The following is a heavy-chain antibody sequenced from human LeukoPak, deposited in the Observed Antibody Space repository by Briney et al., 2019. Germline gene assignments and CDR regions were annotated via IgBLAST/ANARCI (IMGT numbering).Heavy chain of an antibody. CDR1: GGTFSSYA. CDR3: ARINPGYYGSGSYYYFDY. CDR2: IIPIFGTA. Sequence: PWASVNVSCKASGGTFSSYAISWVRQAPGQGLEWMGGIIPIFGTANYAQKFQGRVTITADESTSTAYMELSSLRSEDTAVYYCARINPGYYGSGSYYYFDYWGQGTLVTVSS. J-gene: IGHJ4*02. D-gene: IGHD3-10*01. V-gene: IGHV1-69*13.